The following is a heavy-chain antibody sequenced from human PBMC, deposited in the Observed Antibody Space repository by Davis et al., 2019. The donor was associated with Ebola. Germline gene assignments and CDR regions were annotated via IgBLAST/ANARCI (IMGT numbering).Heavy chain of an antibody. Sequence: AASVKVSCKASAYTFTSYDINWVRQATGQGLEWMGWMNPNSGNTGYAQKFQGRVTMTRNTSISTAYMEVSSLRSEDTAVYYCARRLGVSKDTRHDHWGQGTLVTVSS. D-gene: IGHD2-15*01. J-gene: IGHJ4*02. CDR1: AYTFTSYD. V-gene: IGHV1-8*01. CDR3: ARRLGVSKDTRHDH. CDR2: MNPNSGNT.